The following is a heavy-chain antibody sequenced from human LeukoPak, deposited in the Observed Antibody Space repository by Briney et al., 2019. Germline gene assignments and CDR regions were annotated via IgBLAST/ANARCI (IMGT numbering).Heavy chain of an antibody. Sequence: SETLSLTCTVSGGSISTGDYHWSWIRQPPGKGLEWMGYINHRGSTYYNSSLKRRVTMSLDTSRDQFSLRLSSMIAADTAVYYCARDCGGGSCYGAFEIWGQGTMVTVSS. J-gene: IGHJ3*02. CDR1: GGSISTGDYH. CDR3: ARDCGGGSCYGAFEI. D-gene: IGHD2-15*01. CDR2: INHRGST. V-gene: IGHV4-30-4*01.